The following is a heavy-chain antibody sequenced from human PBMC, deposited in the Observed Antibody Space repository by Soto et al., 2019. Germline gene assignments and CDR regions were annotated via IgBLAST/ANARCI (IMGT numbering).Heavy chain of an antibody. CDR1: GGSISSGGYS. J-gene: IGHJ4*02. D-gene: IGHD6-19*01. CDR2: IYHSGST. Sequence: QLQLQESGSGLVKPSQTLSLTCAVSGGSISSGGYSWSWIRQPPGKGLEWIGYIYHSGSTYYNPYPQSRVPISVDRSKNQFSLKLSSVTAADTAVYYCASAGGLGAVAADYWGQGTLVTVSS. V-gene: IGHV4-30-2*01. CDR3: ASAGGLGAVAADY.